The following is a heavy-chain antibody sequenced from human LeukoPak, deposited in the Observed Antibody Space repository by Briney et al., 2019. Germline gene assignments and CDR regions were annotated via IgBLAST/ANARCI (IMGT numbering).Heavy chain of an antibody. CDR1: GFTFSSFT. J-gene: IGHJ4*02. V-gene: IGHV3-23*01. Sequence: GRSLRLSCAVSGFTFSSFTMTWVRQAPGKGLEWVSGISGSGDSTYYADSVKGRFTIYRDNSKNTLHLQMDSLIAEHPSVCNCAKDQTLYYWGQGTLVTVSS. CDR3: AKDQTLYY. D-gene: IGHD2-8*01. CDR2: ISGSGDST.